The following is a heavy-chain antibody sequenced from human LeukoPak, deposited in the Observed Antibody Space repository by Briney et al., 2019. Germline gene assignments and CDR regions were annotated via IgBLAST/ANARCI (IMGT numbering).Heavy chain of an antibody. CDR3: AKVQRGYNYGSGRFDP. D-gene: IGHD5-18*01. V-gene: IGHV4-30-2*01. CDR2: IYLSGSA. J-gene: IGHJ5*02. CDR1: GGSIFSGGYS. Sequence: SETLSLTCAVSGGSIFSGGYSWSWIRQPPGQGLEWIGYIYLSGSAYYNPSLKSRVTISIDTSKNQFSLNLTSVTAADTAVYYCAKVQRGYNYGSGRFDPWGQGTLVTVSS.